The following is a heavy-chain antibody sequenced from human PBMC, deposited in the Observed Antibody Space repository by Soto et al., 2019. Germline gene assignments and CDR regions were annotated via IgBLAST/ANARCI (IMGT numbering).Heavy chain of an antibody. J-gene: IGHJ5*02. Sequence: QVQLQESGPGLVKPSQTLSLTCTVSGGSISSGGYYWSWIRQHPGKGLEWIGYIYYSGSTYYNPSLKRRVTISVDTSKNQFSLKLSSVTAADTAVYYCARGAADRRYNWFDPWGQGTLVTVSS. V-gene: IGHV4-31*03. D-gene: IGHD6-25*01. CDR3: ARGAADRRYNWFDP. CDR1: GGSISSGGYY. CDR2: IYYSGST.